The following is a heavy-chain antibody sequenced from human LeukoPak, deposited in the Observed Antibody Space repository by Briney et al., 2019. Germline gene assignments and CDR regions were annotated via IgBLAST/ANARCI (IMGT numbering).Heavy chain of an antibody. CDR1: GGSISSSSYY. J-gene: IGHJ6*03. Sequence: KTSETLSLTCTVSGGSISSSSYYWGWIRQPPGKGLEWIGSIYYSGSTYYNPSLKSRVTISVDTSKNQFSLKLSSVTAADTAVYYCARGGVLGGVVPPNYYYYYMDVWGKGTTVTISS. V-gene: IGHV4-39*07. D-gene: IGHD2-2*01. CDR2: IYYSGST. CDR3: ARGGVLGGVVPPNYYYYYMDV.